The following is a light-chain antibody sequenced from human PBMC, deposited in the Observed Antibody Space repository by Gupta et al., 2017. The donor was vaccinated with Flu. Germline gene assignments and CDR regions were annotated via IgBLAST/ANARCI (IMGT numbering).Light chain of an antibody. CDR3: QQLKTYPFS. CDR1: QGISTY. Sequence: DIQLTQSPSFLSASVGDRVTITCRASQGISTYLAWYQQNPGKAPKLLTFGASSLQSGVPSRFSGFGSGTEFTLTISSLQPEDFATYYCQQLKTYPFSFGPGTKVDVK. J-gene: IGKJ3*01. CDR2: GAS. V-gene: IGKV1-9*01.